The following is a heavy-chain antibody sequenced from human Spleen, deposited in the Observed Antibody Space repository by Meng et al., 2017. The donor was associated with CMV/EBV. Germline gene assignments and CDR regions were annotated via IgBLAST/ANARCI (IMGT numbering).Heavy chain of an antibody. D-gene: IGHD6-13*01. CDR2: ISYEGSTK. CDR3: ARGRGQLAGYY. J-gene: IGHJ4*02. V-gene: IGHV3-33*08. CDR1: GFTFNSYA. Sequence: GGSLRLSCVASGFTFNSYAMSWVRQAPGKGLEWVALISYEGSTKHYADSVKGRFTISRDNSKKTLYLQMDSLRAEETAVYYCARGRGQLAGYYWGQGTLVTVSS.